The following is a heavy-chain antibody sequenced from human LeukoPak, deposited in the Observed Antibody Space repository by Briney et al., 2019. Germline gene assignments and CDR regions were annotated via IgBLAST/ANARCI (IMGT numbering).Heavy chain of an antibody. CDR1: GFTFRSYS. CDR3: ARPFSCIEARPTAGLDY. V-gene: IGHV3-21*01. J-gene: IGHJ4*02. D-gene: IGHD6-6*01. CDR2: ISSGSTYI. Sequence: GGSLRLSCAASGFTFRSYSMHWVRQAPGKGLEWVSSISSGSTYIYYADSVKGRFTLSRDNAKNSLYLQMNSLRAEDTALYYCARPFSCIEARPTAGLDYWGQGTLVTVSS.